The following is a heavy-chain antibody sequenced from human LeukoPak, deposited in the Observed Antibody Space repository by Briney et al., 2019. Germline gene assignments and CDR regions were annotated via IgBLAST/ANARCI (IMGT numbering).Heavy chain of an antibody. CDR2: MNPNSGNT. V-gene: IGHV1-8*01. Sequence: ASVKVSCXASGYTFTSYDINWVRQATGQGLGWMGWMNPNSGNTGYAQKFQGRATMTRNTSISTAYMELSSLRSEDTAVYYCARDRVHYDSSLYDYWGQGTLVTVSS. J-gene: IGHJ4*02. CDR3: ARDRVHYDSSLYDY. CDR1: GYTFTSYD. D-gene: IGHD3-22*01.